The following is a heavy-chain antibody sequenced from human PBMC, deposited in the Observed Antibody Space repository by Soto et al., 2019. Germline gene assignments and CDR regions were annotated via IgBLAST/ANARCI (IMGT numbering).Heavy chain of an antibody. CDR1: GFTFSSYA. Sequence: PGGYLRLSCAPSGFTFSSYAMSWVRQAPGKGVEWVSAIGGSRGSTYYADSVKGRFIISRDNSKNTLYLQMNSLRAEDTAVYYCAKDAPPSGSCYLGLDYWGQGTLVTSPQ. V-gene: IGHV3-23*01. D-gene: IGHD2-15*01. CDR2: IGGSRGST. J-gene: IGHJ4*02. CDR3: AKDAPPSGSCYLGLDY.